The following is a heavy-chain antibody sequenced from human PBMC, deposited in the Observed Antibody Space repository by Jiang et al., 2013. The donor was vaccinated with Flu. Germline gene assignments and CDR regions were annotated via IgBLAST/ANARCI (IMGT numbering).Heavy chain of an antibody. CDR3: AKEQTNTQWEPDC. CDR1: GFTFSGYG. Sequence: QLLESGGGVVQPGRSLRLSCAASGFTFSGYGMHWVRQAPGKGLEWVAVISYVGNNKYYADSVKGRFTISRDNSKNTLYLQMNSLRPEDTAVYYCAKEQTNTQWEPDCWGQGTLVTVSS. D-gene: IGHD1-26*01. J-gene: IGHJ4*02. CDR2: ISYVGNNK. V-gene: IGHV3-30*18.